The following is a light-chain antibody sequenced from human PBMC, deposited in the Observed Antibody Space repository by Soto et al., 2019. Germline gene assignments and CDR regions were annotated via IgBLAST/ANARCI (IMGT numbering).Light chain of an antibody. CDR3: SSYAGSSVVV. J-gene: IGLJ2*01. CDR2: EVI. CDR1: SSDVGGYNS. V-gene: IGLV2-8*01. Sequence: QSALTQPPSASGSPGQSVTISCTGTSSDVGGYNSVSWYQQHPGKAPTLMIYEVIKRPSGVPDRFSGSKSGNTASLTVSGLQADDEGEYYCSSYAGSSVVVFGGGTKLTVL.